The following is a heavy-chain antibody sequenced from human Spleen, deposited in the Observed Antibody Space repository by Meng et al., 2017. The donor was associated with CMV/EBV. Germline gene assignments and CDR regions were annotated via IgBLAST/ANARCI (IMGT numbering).Heavy chain of an antibody. V-gene: IGHV1-2*02. CDR1: GYTFSGYY. CDR2: INSNSGGT. Sequence: ASVKVSCKASGYTFSGYYMHWVRQAPGQGLEWMGWINSNSGGTNYAQMFQGRVTMTRDPSISTAYMELRRLRSDDTAVYYCARRKNNWNHPFDYWGQGTLVTVSS. CDR3: ARRKNNWNHPFDY. J-gene: IGHJ4*02. D-gene: IGHD1-14*01.